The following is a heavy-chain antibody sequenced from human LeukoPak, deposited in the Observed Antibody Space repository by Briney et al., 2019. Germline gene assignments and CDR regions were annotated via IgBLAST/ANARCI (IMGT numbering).Heavy chain of an antibody. Sequence: PSETLCLTCTVSGGSISSYYWSWIRQPAGKGLEWFRRIYTSGSTNYNPPLKSRVTMSVDTSQNQFALKLSSVTAADTAVYYCARVVPAAPEGIYYYGMDVWGQGTTVTVSS. CDR3: ARVVPAAPEGIYYYGMDV. V-gene: IGHV4-4*07. D-gene: IGHD2-2*01. CDR2: IYTSGST. CDR1: GGSISSYY. J-gene: IGHJ6*02.